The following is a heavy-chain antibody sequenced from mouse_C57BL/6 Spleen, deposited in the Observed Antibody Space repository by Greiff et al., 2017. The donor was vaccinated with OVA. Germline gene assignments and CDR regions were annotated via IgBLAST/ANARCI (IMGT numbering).Heavy chain of an antibody. CDR1: GYTFTSYW. Sequence: QVQLQQPGAELVMPGSSFKLSCKASGYTFTSYWMHWVKQRPGQGLEWIGEIDPSDSYTNYNQKFKGKSTLTVDKSSSTAYMQLSSLTSEDSAVYYCARRLRYWYFDVWGTGTTVTVSS. V-gene: IGHV1-69*01. CDR3: ARRLRYWYFDV. CDR2: IDPSDSYT. D-gene: IGHD1-1*01. J-gene: IGHJ1*03.